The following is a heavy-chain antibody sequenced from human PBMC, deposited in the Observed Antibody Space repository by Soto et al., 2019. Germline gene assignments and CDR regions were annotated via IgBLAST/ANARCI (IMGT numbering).Heavy chain of an antibody. D-gene: IGHD2-21*02. V-gene: IGHV3-7*01. J-gene: IGHJ2*01. CDR1: GFTFTTLW. CDR3: VRGGCYSGI. Sequence: EVQLVESGGGLVQPGGSLRLSCAASGFTFTTLWMSWVRQSPGKGLERVASIKEDGSEKNYVDSVKGRFTISRDNAKNSLFLQRNNLRDEYTAVYYCVRGGCYSGIWGRGTLVIVSS. CDR2: IKEDGSEK.